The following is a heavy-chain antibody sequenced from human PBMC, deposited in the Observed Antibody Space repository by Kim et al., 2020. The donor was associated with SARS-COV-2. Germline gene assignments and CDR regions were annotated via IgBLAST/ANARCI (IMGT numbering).Heavy chain of an antibody. CDR3: ASSFVDIVVVPAAIDI. J-gene: IGHJ3*02. CDR2: IYYSGST. CDR1: GGSISSGGYY. V-gene: IGHV4-31*03. D-gene: IGHD2-2*03. Sequence: SETLSLTCTVSGGSISSGGYYWSWIRQHPGKGLEWIGYIYYSGSTYYNPSLKSRVTISVDTSKNQFSLKLSSVTAADTAVYYCASSFVDIVVVPAAIDIWGQGTMVTVSS.